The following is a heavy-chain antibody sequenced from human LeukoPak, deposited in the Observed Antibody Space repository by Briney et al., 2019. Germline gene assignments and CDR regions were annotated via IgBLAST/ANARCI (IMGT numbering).Heavy chain of an antibody. Sequence: ASVKVSCKASGYTFTSYHMHWVRQAPGQGLEWMGIINPSGGSTRYAQKFQGRVTITADESTSTAYMELSSLRSEDTAVYYCARTNSRDYYDSSGYYYWGQGTLVTVSS. D-gene: IGHD3-22*01. V-gene: IGHV1-46*01. CDR3: ARTNSRDYYDSSGYYY. CDR2: INPSGGST. J-gene: IGHJ4*02. CDR1: GYTFTSYH.